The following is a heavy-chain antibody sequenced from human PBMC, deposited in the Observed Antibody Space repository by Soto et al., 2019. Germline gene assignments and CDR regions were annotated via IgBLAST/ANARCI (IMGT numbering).Heavy chain of an antibody. J-gene: IGHJ6*03. V-gene: IGHV1-18*01. CDR3: ARVQCGSTSCYGGYYYYLDF. CDR2: ISAYNGNT. D-gene: IGHD2-2*01. CDR1: GYTFTSYG. Sequence: ASVKVSCKASGYTFTSYGISWVRQAPGQGLEWMGWISAYNGNTNYAQKLQGRVTMTTDTSTSTAYMELRSLRSDDTAVYYCARVQCGSTSCYGGYYYYLDFWGKGTTVTVAS.